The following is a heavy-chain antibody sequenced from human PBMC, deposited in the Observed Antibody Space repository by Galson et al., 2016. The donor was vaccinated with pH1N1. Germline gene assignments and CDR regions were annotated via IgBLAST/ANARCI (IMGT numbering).Heavy chain of an antibody. Sequence: SLRLSYAASGFTFTSYAMHWVRQAPGKGLEWVAVILYDGTNEYYADSVKGRFTISRDKTQSTVYLQMNSLRTEDTAVYYCARDSECSGHEGFHWAQGTLVIVSS. D-gene: IGHD5-12*01. CDR3: ARDSECSGHEGFH. J-gene: IGHJ4*02. CDR2: ILYDGTNE. CDR1: GFTFTSYA. V-gene: IGHV3-30*04.